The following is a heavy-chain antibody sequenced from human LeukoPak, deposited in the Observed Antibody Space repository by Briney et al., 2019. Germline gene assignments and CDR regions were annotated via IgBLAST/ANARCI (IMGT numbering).Heavy chain of an antibody. Sequence: PARNLSFSRATSEFTFSSYGIHWVRQAPGTWLAWVAVVCYDGSEKYYADSVKRRFTISRDNSKNTLYLQMNSLRAEDTAIYYCARDRGDPDYYFDQWGQGTLVTVSS. CDR3: ARDRGDPDYYFDQ. V-gene: IGHV3-33*01. CDR2: VCYDGSEK. D-gene: IGHD7-27*01. J-gene: IGHJ4*02. CDR1: EFTFSSYG.